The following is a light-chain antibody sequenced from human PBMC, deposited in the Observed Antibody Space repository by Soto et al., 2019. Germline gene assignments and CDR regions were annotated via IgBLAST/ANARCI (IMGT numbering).Light chain of an antibody. CDR2: LNSDGSH. CDR1: SGHSSYA. Sequence: QPVLTQSPSASASLGASVKLACTLSSGHSSYAIAWHQQQPEKGPRYLMKLNSDGSHSKGDGIPDRFSGSSSGAERYLTISSTQSEDEADYYCQTWGTGIRVFGGGTKLTVL. CDR3: QTWGTGIRV. V-gene: IGLV4-69*01. J-gene: IGLJ3*02.